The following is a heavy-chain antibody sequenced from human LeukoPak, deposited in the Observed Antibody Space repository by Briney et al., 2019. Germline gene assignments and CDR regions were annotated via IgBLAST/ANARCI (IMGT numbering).Heavy chain of an antibody. Sequence: ASVKVSCKASGYTFTGYYMHWVRQAPGQGLEWMGWINPNSGGTNYAQKFQGRVTMTRDTSISTAYMELSRLRSDDTAVYYCARDQTSSRLVRGDLADYWGQGTLVTVSS. CDR2: INPNSGGT. V-gene: IGHV1-2*02. CDR1: GYTFTGYY. J-gene: IGHJ4*02. D-gene: IGHD3-10*01. CDR3: ARDQTSSRLVRGDLADY.